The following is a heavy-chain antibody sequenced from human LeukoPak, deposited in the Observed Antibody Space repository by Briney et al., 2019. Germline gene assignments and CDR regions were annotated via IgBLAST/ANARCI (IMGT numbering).Heavy chain of an antibody. CDR2: IKTNAEGGTL. CDR3: TTGIDDEGGY. CDR1: GFTYSNVW. V-gene: IGHV3-15*07. D-gene: IGHD3-3*02. J-gene: IGHJ4*02. Sequence: GGSLRLSCAASGFTYSNVWMNWVRQVPGKGLEWVGRIKTNAEGGTLDYTAPVKGRFTISRDDSKNTLYLQMDSLEVEDTGMYYCTTGIDDEGGYWGQGTLVTASS.